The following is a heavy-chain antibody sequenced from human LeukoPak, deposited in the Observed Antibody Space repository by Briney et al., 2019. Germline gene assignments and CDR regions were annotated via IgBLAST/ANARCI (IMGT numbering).Heavy chain of an antibody. CDR2: IYHSGST. Sequence: SETLSLTCAVSGGSISSSNWWSWVRQPPGKGLEWIGEIYHSGSTNYNPSLKSRVTISVDTSKNQFSLKLSSVTAADTAVYYCAREGGEVGASFDYWGQGTLVTVSS. CDR3: AREGGEVGASFDY. CDR1: GGSISSSNW. V-gene: IGHV4-4*02. D-gene: IGHD1-26*01. J-gene: IGHJ4*02.